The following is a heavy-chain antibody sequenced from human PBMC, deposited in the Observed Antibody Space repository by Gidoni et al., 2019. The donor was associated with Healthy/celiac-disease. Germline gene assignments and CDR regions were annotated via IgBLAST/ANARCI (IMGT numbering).Heavy chain of an antibody. CDR3: ARLTGAGRYYYYYMDV. J-gene: IGHJ6*03. Sequence: QLQLQESGPGLVKPSETLSLTCTVSGGSISSSSYYWGWIRQPPGKGLDWIGSIYYSGSTYYNPSLKSRVTISVDTSKNQFSLKLSSVTAADTAVYYCARLTGAGRYYYYYMDVWGKGTTVTVSS. CDR2: IYYSGST. V-gene: IGHV4-39*01. CDR1: GGSISSSSYY. D-gene: IGHD3-9*01.